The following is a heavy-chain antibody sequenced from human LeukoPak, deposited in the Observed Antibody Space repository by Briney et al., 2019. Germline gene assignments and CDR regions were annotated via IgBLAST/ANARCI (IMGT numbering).Heavy chain of an antibody. CDR3: ARDTLTSTYFDY. CDR2: ISSSGSTI. D-gene: IGHD2-21*02. J-gene: IGHJ4*02. V-gene: IGHV3-11*04. CDR1: GFTFSDYY. Sequence: GGSLRLSCAASGFTFSDYYMSWIRQAPGKGLEWVSYISSSGSTIYYADFVKGRFTISRDNAKNSLYLQMNSLRAEDTAVYYCARDTLTSTYFDYWGQGTLVTVSS.